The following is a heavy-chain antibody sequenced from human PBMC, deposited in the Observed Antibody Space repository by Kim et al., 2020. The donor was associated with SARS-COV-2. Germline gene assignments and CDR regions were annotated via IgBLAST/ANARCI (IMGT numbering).Heavy chain of an antibody. Sequence: GSANYNPSFKSRVTISVDASKNQFSLSLTSLTAADTAVYYCARGRVGIGYWGQGTLVTVSS. CDR2: GSA. V-gene: IGHV4-34*01. D-gene: IGHD1-26*01. CDR3: ARGRVGIGY. J-gene: IGHJ4*02.